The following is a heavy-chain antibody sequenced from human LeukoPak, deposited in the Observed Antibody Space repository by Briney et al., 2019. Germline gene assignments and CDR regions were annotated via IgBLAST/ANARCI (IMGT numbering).Heavy chain of an antibody. CDR2: INPNGGAT. CDR3: ARVMVAWFGDKAFDY. J-gene: IGHJ4*01. CDR1: GYTFTHYY. Sequence: GASVKDSCKASGYTFTHYYIHWVRQAPGQGLACTGIINPNGGATSYTQKFQGRVTMTRDTSTSTVYLELGSLRSEYTAVYYCARVMVAWFGDKAFDYWGQGTLVTVSS. V-gene: IGHV1-46*01. D-gene: IGHD3-10*01.